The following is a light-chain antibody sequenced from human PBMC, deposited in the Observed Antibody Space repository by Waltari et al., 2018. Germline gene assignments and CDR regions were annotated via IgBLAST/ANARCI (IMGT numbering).Light chain of an antibody. CDR1: SSDVGGYNY. J-gene: IGLJ3*02. V-gene: IGLV2-11*01. Sequence: QSALTQPRTVSGSPGQSVTISCTGTSSDVGGYNYVSWFQQHPGKAPKLMIPDISKGPLVLPDCFSGSTSGHTASLTSSGVLADDETDYYCCAYSGRYTLVFGGVTKLTVL. CDR3: CAYSGRYTLV. CDR2: DIS.